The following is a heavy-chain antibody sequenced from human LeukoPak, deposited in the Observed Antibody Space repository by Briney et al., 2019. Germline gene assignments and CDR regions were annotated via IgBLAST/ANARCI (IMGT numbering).Heavy chain of an antibody. CDR2: IHSSSGSI. CDR1: GFNFTNYN. V-gene: IGHV3-21*01. Sequence: GGSLRLSCAASGFNFTNYNMNWVRQAPGKSLEWVSSIHSSSGSIYYADSLKGRFTISRDNAKNSLYLQMNSLRAEDTAVYYCARDLAWDAFDIWGQGTMVTVSS. CDR3: ARDLAWDAFDI. J-gene: IGHJ3*02.